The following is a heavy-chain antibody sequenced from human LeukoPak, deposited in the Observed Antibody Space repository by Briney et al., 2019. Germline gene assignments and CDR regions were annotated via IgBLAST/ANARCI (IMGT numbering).Heavy chain of an antibody. J-gene: IGHJ4*02. V-gene: IGHV1-18*01. D-gene: IGHD3-10*01. CDR1: GYTFTSYG. Sequence: ASVKVSCKASGYTFTSYGISWVRQPPGQGLEGMGWISAYNGNTNYAQKLQGRVTMTTDTSTSTAYMELRSLRSDDTAVYYCARASLWFRELFEIIYWGQGTLVTVSS. CDR2: ISAYNGNT. CDR3: ARASLWFRELFEIIY.